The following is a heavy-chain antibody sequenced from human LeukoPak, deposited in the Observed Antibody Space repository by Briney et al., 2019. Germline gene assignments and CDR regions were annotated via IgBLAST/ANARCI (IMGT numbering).Heavy chain of an antibody. CDR2: VYDSGTT. V-gene: IGHV4-59*08. Sequence: SPSETLSLTCTVSGGSISSYYWSWIRQPPGKGLEWFGYVYDSGTTNYNPSLKSRVTISVDTSKNQFSLKLSSVTAADTAVYYCARGRFLEWLSYYFDYWGQGTLVTVSS. CDR3: ARGRFLEWLSYYFDY. J-gene: IGHJ4*02. D-gene: IGHD3-3*01. CDR1: GGSISSYY.